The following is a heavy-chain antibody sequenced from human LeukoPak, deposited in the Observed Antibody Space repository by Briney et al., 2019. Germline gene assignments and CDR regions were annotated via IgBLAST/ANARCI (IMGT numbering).Heavy chain of an antibody. J-gene: IGHJ4*02. CDR3: ARLGSGWYYFDY. CDR2: IYYSGST. CDR1: GGSISSGYY. V-gene: IGHV4-59*08. Sequence: SETLSLTCTVSGGSISSGYYWSWIRQPPGKGLEWIGYIYYSGSTNYNPSLKSRVTISVDTSKNQFSLKLSSVTAADTAVYYCARLGSGWYYFDYWGQGTLVTVSS. D-gene: IGHD6-19*01.